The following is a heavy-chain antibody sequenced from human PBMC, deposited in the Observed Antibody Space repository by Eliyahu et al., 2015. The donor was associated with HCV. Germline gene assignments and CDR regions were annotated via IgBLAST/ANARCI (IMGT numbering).Heavy chain of an antibody. V-gene: IGHV3-66*02. Sequence: EVQLEESGGGLVQPGGSLRLSCEASGFTLSSDYMSWVRQAPGKGLEWVSIIYSGGSPYYADSVKGRFTISRDNSQNTLYLQMNSLRADDTAVYFCARNRIDGDYGTDYSMDVWGQGTTVTVSS. CDR1: GFTLSSDY. J-gene: IGHJ6*02. CDR3: ARNRIDGDYGTDYSMDV. D-gene: IGHD4-17*01. CDR2: IYSGGSP.